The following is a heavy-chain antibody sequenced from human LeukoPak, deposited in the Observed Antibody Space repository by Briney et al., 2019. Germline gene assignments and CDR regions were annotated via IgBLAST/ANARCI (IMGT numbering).Heavy chain of an antibody. D-gene: IGHD6-13*01. CDR2: INPNSGVT. V-gene: IGHV1-2*02. CDR3: ARGGVYGNWFDP. J-gene: IGHJ5*02. Sequence: ASVTVSCKASGYTFTGYYMHWLRQAPGQGLEWMGWINPNSGVTNYAQKFQGRVTMTRDTSISTAYMDLSRLRFDDTAVYYCARGGVYGNWFDPWGQGSLVTVSS. CDR1: GYTFTGYY.